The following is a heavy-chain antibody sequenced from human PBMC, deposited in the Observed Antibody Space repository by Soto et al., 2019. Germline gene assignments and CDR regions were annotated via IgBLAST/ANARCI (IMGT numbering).Heavy chain of an antibody. CDR3: ARGGAARGQYYYYGMDV. CDR2: ISAYNGNT. CDR1: GYTFTSYG. V-gene: IGHV1-18*04. Sequence: GASVKVSCKASGYTFTSYGISWVRQAPGQGLEWMGWISAYNGNTNYAQKLQGRVTMTTDTSTSTAYMELRSLRSDDTAVYYCARGGAARGQYYYYGMDVWGQGTTDTVSS. D-gene: IGHD6-6*01. J-gene: IGHJ6*02.